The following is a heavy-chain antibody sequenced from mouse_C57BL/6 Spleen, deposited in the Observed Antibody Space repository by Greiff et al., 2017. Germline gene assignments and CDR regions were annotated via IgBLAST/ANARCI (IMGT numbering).Heavy chain of an antibody. CDR2: IWSGGST. Sequence: QVQLKESGPGLVQPSQSLSITCTVSGFSLTSYGVHWVRQSPGKGLEWLGVIWSGGSTDYNAAFISRLSISKDNSKSQVFFKMNSLQAEDTAIYYCATITGYWGQGTTLTVSS. CDR3: ATITGY. D-gene: IGHD4-1*01. CDR1: GFSLTSYG. J-gene: IGHJ2*01. V-gene: IGHV2-2*01.